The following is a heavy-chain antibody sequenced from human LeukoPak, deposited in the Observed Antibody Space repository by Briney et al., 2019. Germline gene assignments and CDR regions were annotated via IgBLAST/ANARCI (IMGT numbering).Heavy chain of an antibody. Sequence: SQTLSLTCTVSGGSLSSGNYYWSWIRQPPGKDLEWIAYVHYSGYALYNPSLKSRLLMSVDTSKNQFSLRMTSVTVADMAVYYCARTEYSNYGWFDPWGPGTLVTVSS. D-gene: IGHD4-11*01. CDR2: VHYSGYA. CDR3: ARTEYSNYGWFDP. CDR1: GGSLSSGNYY. J-gene: IGHJ5*02. V-gene: IGHV4-30-4*01.